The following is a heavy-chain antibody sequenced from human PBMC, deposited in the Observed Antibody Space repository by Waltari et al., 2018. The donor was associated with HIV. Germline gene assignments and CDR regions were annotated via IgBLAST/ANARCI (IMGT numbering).Heavy chain of an antibody. CDR2: ISDSTGRT. Sequence: EMQLLESGGGLVQPGGSLRLSCADSGSPFSSYAIPWVRQAPGKGLEWVSGISDSTGRTYYGDSVKGRFTISRDNSKNTLYLQMSSLRVEDTAIYYCAKDEAGAGSPEVWFDPWGQGTLVTVSS. CDR3: AKDEAGAGSPEVWFDP. V-gene: IGHV3-23*01. J-gene: IGHJ5*02. CDR1: GSPFSSYA. D-gene: IGHD6-13*01.